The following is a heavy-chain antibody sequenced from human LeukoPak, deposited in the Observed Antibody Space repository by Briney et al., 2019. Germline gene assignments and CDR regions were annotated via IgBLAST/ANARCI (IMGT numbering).Heavy chain of an antibody. D-gene: IGHD2-21*01. CDR2: TYYRSKWYN. Sequence: PSQTLSLTCAISGDSVSSNSAAWNWIRQSPSRGLEWLGRTYYRSKWYNDYAVSVKSRITINPDTSKNQFSLQLNSVTPEDTAVYYCARGVVPADPNYYYYYMDVWGKGTTVTISS. CDR3: ARGVVPADPNYYYYYMDV. J-gene: IGHJ6*03. CDR1: GDSVSSNSAA. V-gene: IGHV6-1*01.